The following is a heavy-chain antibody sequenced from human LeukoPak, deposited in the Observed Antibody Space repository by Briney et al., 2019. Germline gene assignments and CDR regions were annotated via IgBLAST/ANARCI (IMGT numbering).Heavy chain of an antibody. CDR3: ARLKYTSSWHYFFDD. CDR2: ISSSGSSI. CDR1: GFTFSDDY. Sequence: GGSLRLSCAASGFTFSDDYMSWIHQAPGKGLEWVSYISSSGSSIYYGDSVKGRFTISRDNAKNSLYLQMNSLRADDTAMYYCARLKYTSSWHYFFDDWGQGTLVTVSS. J-gene: IGHJ4*02. D-gene: IGHD6-13*01. V-gene: IGHV3-11*04.